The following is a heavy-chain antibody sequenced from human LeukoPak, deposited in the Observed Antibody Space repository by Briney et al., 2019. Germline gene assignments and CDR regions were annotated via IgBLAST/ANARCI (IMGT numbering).Heavy chain of an antibody. CDR2: ISYDGSNK. V-gene: IGHV3-30*03. CDR1: GFTFSGYG. D-gene: IGHD3-10*01. J-gene: IGHJ4*02. Sequence: PGGSLRLSCAASGFTFSGYGMHWVRQAPGKGLEWVALISYDGSNKYYADSVKGRFTVSRDNSKNTLYLQMNSLRAEDTAVYYCAREAVYYGSGSYSLDYWGQGTLVTVSS. CDR3: AREAVYYGSGSYSLDY.